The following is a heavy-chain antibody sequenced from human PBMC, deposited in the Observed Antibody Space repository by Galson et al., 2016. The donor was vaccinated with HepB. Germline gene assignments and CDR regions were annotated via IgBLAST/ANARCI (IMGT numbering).Heavy chain of an antibody. CDR3: ARDLGTSGWYGYYYYYGMDV. J-gene: IGHJ6*02. V-gene: IGHV3-23*01. CDR2: ISGSGATT. CDR1: GFTFSRYA. D-gene: IGHD6-19*01. Sequence: SLRLSCAASGFTFSRYAMSWVRQAPGKGLEWVSTISGSGATTYYADSVKGRFTISRDSSKNTLPLQMNSLRAEDTAVYYCARDLGTSGWYGYYYYYGMDVWGQGTTVTVSS.